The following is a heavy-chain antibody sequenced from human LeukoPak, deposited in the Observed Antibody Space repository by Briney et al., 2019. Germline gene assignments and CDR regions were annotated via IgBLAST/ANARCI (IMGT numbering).Heavy chain of an antibody. CDR2: ISSSSSTI. D-gene: IGHD5-12*01. J-gene: IGHJ4*02. CDR3: AKDLGEGAYDWSRYYFDY. Sequence: GGSLRLSCVASGFTFSNYAMNWVRQAPGKGLEWVSYISSSSSTIYYADSVKGRFTVSRDNSKTTVYLQMSSLRAEDTAVYYCAKDLGEGAYDWSRYYFDYWGQGALVTVSS. CDR1: GFTFSNYA. V-gene: IGHV3-48*01.